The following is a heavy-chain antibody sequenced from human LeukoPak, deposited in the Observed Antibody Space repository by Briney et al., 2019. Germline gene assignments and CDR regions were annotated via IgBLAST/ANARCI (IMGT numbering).Heavy chain of an antibody. CDR1: GFTFSSYG. CDR3: ARHNIAAAGTVYYYGMDV. J-gene: IGHJ6*02. V-gene: IGHV3-33*01. D-gene: IGHD6-13*01. CDR2: IWYDGSNK. Sequence: GGSLRLSCAASGFTFSSYGMHWVRQAPGKGLEWVAAIWYDGSNKYYADSVKGRFTISRDNSKNTLYLQMNSLRAEDTAVYYCARHNIAAAGTVYYYGMDVWGQGTTVTVSS.